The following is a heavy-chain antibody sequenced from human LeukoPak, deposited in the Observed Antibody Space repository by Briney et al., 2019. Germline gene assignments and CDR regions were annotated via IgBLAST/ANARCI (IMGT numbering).Heavy chain of an antibody. J-gene: IGHJ5*02. D-gene: IGHD3-10*01. V-gene: IGHV4-59*01. Sequence: SETLSLTCTVSGGSISSYYWSWIRQPPGKGLEWIGYIYYSGSTNYNPSLKSRVTISVDTSKNQFSLKLSSVTAADTAVYYCARGTVFGNWFDPWGQGTLVTASS. CDR3: ARGTVFGNWFDP. CDR1: GGSISSYY. CDR2: IYYSGST.